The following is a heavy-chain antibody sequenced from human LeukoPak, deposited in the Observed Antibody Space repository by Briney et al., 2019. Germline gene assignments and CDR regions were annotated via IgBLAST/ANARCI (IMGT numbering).Heavy chain of an antibody. Sequence: GGSLRLSCAASGFTVSSNYMSWVRQAPGKGLEWVSVIYSGGSTYYADSVKGRFTISRDNSKNTLYLKMNSLRAEDTAVYYCASYCGGDCYSRYFQHWGQGTLVTVSS. CDR1: GFTVSSNY. V-gene: IGHV3-53*01. CDR3: ASYCGGDCYSRYFQH. D-gene: IGHD2-21*02. J-gene: IGHJ1*01. CDR2: IYSGGST.